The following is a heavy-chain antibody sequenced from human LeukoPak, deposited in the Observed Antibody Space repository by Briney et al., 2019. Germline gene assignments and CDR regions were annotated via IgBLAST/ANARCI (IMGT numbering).Heavy chain of an antibody. CDR2: MSYSGHS. CDR3: ATIVRGGASFDI. Sequence: SETLSLTCTVSGGSISSNYCSWIRQSPGKGLEWIAYMSYSGHSNSNPSLGSRVTTSVDTSKNQFSLRLNTVTAADTAVYYCATIVRGGASFDIWGRGTMVTVSS. J-gene: IGHJ3*02. D-gene: IGHD1-26*01. V-gene: IGHV4-59*01. CDR1: GGSISSNY.